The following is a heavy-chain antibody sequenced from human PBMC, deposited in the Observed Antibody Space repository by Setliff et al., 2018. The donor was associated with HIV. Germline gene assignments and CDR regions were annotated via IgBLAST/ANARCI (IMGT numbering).Heavy chain of an antibody. D-gene: IGHD1-26*01. V-gene: IGHV4-39*07. CDR3: EAATVGETGYYGIDV. J-gene: IGHJ6*02. CDR2: IYQSGTT. Sequence: SETLSLTCSVSGGPITTSTYYWGWIRQPPGKGLEWIGNIYQSGTTYYNSSLTSRVTMSVDTSKNQFSLELNSVTAADAAVYYCEAATVGETGYYGIDVWGPGTTVTAP. CDR1: GGPITTSTYY.